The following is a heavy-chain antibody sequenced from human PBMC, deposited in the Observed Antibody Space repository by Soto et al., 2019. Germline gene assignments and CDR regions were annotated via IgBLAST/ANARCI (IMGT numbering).Heavy chain of an antibody. CDR1: GGSVSSGSYY. CDR2: IYYSGST. V-gene: IGHV4-61*01. CDR3: ARGIEGWYQGRYYYGMDV. J-gene: IGHJ6*02. Sequence: SETLSLTCTVSGGSVSSGSYYWSWFRQPPGKGLEWIGYIYYSGSTNYNPSLKSRVTISVDTSKNQFSLKLSSVTAADTAVYYCARGIEGWYQGRYYYGMDVWGQGTTVT. D-gene: IGHD6-19*01.